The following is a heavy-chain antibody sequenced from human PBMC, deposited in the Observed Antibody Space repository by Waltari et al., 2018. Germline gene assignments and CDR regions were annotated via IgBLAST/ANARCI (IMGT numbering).Heavy chain of an antibody. D-gene: IGHD4-17*01. CDR1: GGTFSIYA. J-gene: IGHJ4*02. CDR3: ARMATVVN. CDR2: IIPILGTA. V-gene: IGHV1-69*14. Sequence: QVQMVQSGAEVKKPGSSVKVSCKASGGTFSIYAISWVRQAPGQGLEWMGRIIPILGTANYAQKVQGRVTITADKSTSTAYMDLSSLRSEDTAVYYCARMATVVNWGQGTLVTVSS.